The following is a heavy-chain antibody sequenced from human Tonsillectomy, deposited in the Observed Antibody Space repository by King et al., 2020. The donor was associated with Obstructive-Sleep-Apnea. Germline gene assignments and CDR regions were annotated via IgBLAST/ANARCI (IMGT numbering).Heavy chain of an antibody. CDR1: GFTFSSYG. D-gene: IGHD6-19*01. J-gene: IGHJ6*02. CDR3: AKDSSGFFYYGMDV. Sequence: VQLVQSGGGVVQPGRSLRLSCAASGFTFSSYGMHWVRQAPGKVLEWGAVMSYDGSNKYYADSVKGRFTISRDNSKNTLYLQMNSLRAEDTAVYYCAKDSSGFFYYGMDVWGQGTTVTVSS. CDR2: MSYDGSNK. V-gene: IGHV3-30*18.